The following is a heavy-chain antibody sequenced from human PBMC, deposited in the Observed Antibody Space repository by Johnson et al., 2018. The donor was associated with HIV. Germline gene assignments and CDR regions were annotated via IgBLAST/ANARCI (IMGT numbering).Heavy chain of an antibody. CDR2: ISDDVSST. Sequence: QMQLVESGGGVVQPGRSLRLSCAASRFTFSSFTMHWVRQAPGKGLEWVAVISDDVSSTFYVDSVKGRFTISRDNSNNTLYLQMSGLSAEDTAVYYCARAGVVFSTASHDAFDIWGQGTTVTVSS. D-gene: IGHD2-21*01. V-gene: IGHV3-30*04. J-gene: IGHJ3*02. CDR3: ARAGVVFSTASHDAFDI. CDR1: RFTFSSFT.